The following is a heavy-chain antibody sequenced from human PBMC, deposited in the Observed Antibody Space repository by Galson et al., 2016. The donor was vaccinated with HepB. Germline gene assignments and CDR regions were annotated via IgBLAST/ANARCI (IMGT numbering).Heavy chain of an antibody. J-gene: IGHJ6*02. CDR3: ARWPTKGQTNVEGVVRAGMDV. Sequence: SVKVSCKASAYNFTDYYIHWVRQAPGQGLEWMGIINTNTGITSSPQRLRGRVTVTSDTSTSTVYMELTSLRSGDTAVYFCARWPTKGQTNVEGVVRAGMDVWGQGTPVTVSS. V-gene: IGHV1-46*04. D-gene: IGHD2-8*01. CDR2: INTNTGIT. CDR1: AYNFTDYY.